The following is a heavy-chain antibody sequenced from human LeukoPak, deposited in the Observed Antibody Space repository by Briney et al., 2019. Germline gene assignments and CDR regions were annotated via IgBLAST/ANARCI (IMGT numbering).Heavy chain of an antibody. V-gene: IGHV3-7*01. D-gene: IGHD4-17*01. Sequence: GGSLRLSCAASGFTFSSYWMSWVRQAPGKGLEWVANIKQDGSEKYYVDSVKGRFTISRDNAKNSPYLQMNSLRAEDTAVYYCTTEGLDGDFDLWGRGTLVTVSS. CDR2: IKQDGSEK. J-gene: IGHJ2*01. CDR3: TTEGLDGDFDL. CDR1: GFTFSSYW.